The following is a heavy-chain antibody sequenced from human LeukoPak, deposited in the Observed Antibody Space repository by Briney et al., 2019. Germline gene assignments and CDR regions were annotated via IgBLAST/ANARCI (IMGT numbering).Heavy chain of an antibody. V-gene: IGHV1-46*01. J-gene: IGHJ4*02. CDR1: GYTFTSYG. D-gene: IGHD4-17*01. Sequence: ASVKVSCKASGYTFTSYGISWVRQAPGQGLEWMGIINPSGGSTSYAQKFQGRVTMTRGTSTSTVYMELSSLRSEDTAVYYCARVLGTTGKSDFWGQGTLVTVSS. CDR3: ARVLGTTGKSDF. CDR2: INPSGGST.